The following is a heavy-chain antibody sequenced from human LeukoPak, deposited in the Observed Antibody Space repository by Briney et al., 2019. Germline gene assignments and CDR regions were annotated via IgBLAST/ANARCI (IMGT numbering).Heavy chain of an antibody. V-gene: IGHV3-13*01. J-gene: IGHJ4*02. Sequence: GWSLRLSCTASGFTLGGHDMHWVRQTTGDGLERVAAVSAGHHAFYAGSVKGRFTVSREDAKNSLYLQMNSLRAGDTAVYYCVREARGYHYTYFDYWGQGSLVTVSS. CDR1: GFTLGGHD. D-gene: IGHD5-18*01. CDR3: VREARGYHYTYFDY. CDR2: VSAGHHA.